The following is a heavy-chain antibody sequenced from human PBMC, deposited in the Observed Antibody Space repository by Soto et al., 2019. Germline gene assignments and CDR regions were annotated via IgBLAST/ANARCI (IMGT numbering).Heavy chain of an antibody. CDR1: GYTFNTHW. Sequence: PGESLKISCRGFGYTFNTHWIGWVRQMPGKGLEWMGVMSPGNSDIRYSPAFQGQVSISADTSISTAYLQWSSLKTSDSGMYYCARQGRTSASSDFWGQGTLVTVSS. V-gene: IGHV5-51*01. CDR2: MSPGNSDI. J-gene: IGHJ4*02. D-gene: IGHD2-21*01. CDR3: ARQGRTSASSDF.